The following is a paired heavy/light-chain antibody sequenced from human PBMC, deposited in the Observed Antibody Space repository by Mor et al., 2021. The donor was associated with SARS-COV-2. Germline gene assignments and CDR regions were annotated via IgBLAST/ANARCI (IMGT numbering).Heavy chain of an antibody. CDR3: ATAYCGGDCYSAGWFDP. CDR2: IIPILGIA. Sequence: QVQLVQSGAEVKKPGSSVKVSCKASGGTFSSYTISWVRQAPGQGLEWMGRIIPILGIANYAQKFQGRVTITADKSTSTAYMELSSLRSEDTAVYYCATAYCGGDCYSAGWFDPWGQGTLVTVSS. V-gene: IGHV1-69*02. D-gene: IGHD2-21*02. J-gene: IGHJ5*02. CDR1: GGTFSSYT.
Light chain of an antibody. CDR2: WAS. J-gene: IGKJ2*01. V-gene: IGKV4-1*01. Sequence: DIVMTQSPDSLAVSLGERATINCKSSQSVLYSSNNKNYLAWYQQKPGQPPKLLIYWASTRESGVPDRFSGSGSGTDFTLTISSLQAEDVAVYYCQQYYSTPSYTFGQGTKLEIK. CDR1: QSVLYSSNNKNY. CDR3: QQYYSTPSYT.